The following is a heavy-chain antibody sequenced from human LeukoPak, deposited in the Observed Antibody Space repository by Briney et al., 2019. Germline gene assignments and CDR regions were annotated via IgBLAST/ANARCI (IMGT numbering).Heavy chain of an antibody. Sequence: ASVKVSCKASGYTFTGDYMHWVRQAPGQGLEWMGWINPNSGGTTYAQKFQGWVTMTGDTSISTAYMELSRLRSDDTAVYYCARDGSGRLDYWGQGTLVTVSS. D-gene: IGHD3-10*01. J-gene: IGHJ4*02. V-gene: IGHV1-2*04. CDR1: GYTFTGDY. CDR2: INPNSGGT. CDR3: ARDGSGRLDY.